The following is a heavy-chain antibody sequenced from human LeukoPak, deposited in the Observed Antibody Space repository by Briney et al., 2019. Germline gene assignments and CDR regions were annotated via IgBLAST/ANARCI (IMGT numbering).Heavy chain of an antibody. CDR3: ARSRLYDFWSSYPYY. CDR2: INHRGSS. D-gene: IGHD3-3*01. V-gene: IGHV4-34*01. J-gene: IGHJ4*02. CDR1: GGSFSGYY. Sequence: SETLSLTCAVNGGSFSGYYWTWIRQPPGKGLEWIWQINHRGSSNYNPSLKSRVTISVYTPKNHFSLNLSSVTAADTAVYFCARSRLYDFWSSYPYYWGQGTLVTVSS.